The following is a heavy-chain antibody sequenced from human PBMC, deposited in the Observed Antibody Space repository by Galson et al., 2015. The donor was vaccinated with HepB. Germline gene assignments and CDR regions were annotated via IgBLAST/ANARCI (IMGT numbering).Heavy chain of an antibody. CDR3: VRDRTYKGGNFSDF. V-gene: IGHV3-7*03. CDR2: IRYDEYEY. CDR1: GFSFSDYW. Sequence: SLRLSCAASGFSFSDYWMSWIRQAPGKRPEWVANIRYDEYEYYYADFVKGRSTISRDNARNSVFLQMSSLRRDDTAIYYCVRDRTYKGGNFSDFWGQGALVTVSS. D-gene: IGHD3-10*01. J-gene: IGHJ4*02.